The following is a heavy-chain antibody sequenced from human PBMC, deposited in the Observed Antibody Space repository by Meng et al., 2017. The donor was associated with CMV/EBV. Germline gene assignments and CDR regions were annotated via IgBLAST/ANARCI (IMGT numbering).Heavy chain of an antibody. V-gene: IGHV1-18*01. Sequence: KASGDTLTTYCLSWARQAPGQGLEWMGWISAYNGNTNYAQKYQGRVTMTTDSPTTTAYMELRSLRSDDTAVYYCARDSVAVRPGWFDPWGQGTLVTVSS. CDR2: ISAYNGNT. CDR3: ARDSVAVRPGWFDP. CDR1: GDTLTTYC. D-gene: IGHD6-6*01. J-gene: IGHJ5*02.